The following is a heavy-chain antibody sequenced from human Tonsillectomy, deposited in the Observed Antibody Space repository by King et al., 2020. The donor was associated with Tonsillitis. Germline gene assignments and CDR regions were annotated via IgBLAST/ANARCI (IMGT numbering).Heavy chain of an antibody. J-gene: IGHJ4*02. V-gene: IGHV1-18*01. CDR2: ISAYNGNT. D-gene: IGHD2-2*03. CDR1: GYTFTSYG. CDR3: AREYGYCSSTSCRNRNFDY. Sequence: QLVQSGAEVKKPGASVKVSCKASGYTFTSYGISWVRQAPGQGLEWMGWISAYNGNTNYAQKLQGRVTMTTDTSTSTAYMELRSLRSDDTAVYYCAREYGYCSSTSCRNRNFDYWGQGTLVTVSS.